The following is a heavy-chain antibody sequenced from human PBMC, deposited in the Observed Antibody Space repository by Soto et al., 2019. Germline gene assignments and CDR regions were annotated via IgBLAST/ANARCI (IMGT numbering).Heavy chain of an antibody. J-gene: IGHJ4*02. Sequence: GGSLRLSCAASGFTFSNAWMSWVRQAPGKGLEWVGRIKSKTDGGTTDYAAPVKGRFTISRDDSKNTLYLQMNSLKTEDTAVYYCTTVASYRHYGDYDSPISYFDYWGQGTLVTVSS. CDR3: TTVASYRHYGDYDSPISYFDY. D-gene: IGHD4-17*01. CDR1: GFTFSNAW. V-gene: IGHV3-15*01. CDR2: IKSKTDGGTT.